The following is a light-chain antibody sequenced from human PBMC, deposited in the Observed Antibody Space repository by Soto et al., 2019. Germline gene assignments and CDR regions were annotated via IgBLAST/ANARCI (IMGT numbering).Light chain of an antibody. J-gene: IGLJ1*01. V-gene: IGLV2-14*03. CDR2: DVS. Sequence: QSALTQPASVSGSPGHSITISCTGTSSDVGLYNYVSWYQHHPGKAPKLIIYDVSNRPSGVSNRFSGSKSGNTASLTISGLQAEDEADYYCSSYTTSNTRYVFGTVTKVTVL. CDR1: SSDVGLYNY. CDR3: SSYTTSNTRYV.